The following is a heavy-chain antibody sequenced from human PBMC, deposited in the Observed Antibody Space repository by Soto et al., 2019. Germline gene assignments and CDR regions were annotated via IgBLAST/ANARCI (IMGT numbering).Heavy chain of an antibody. D-gene: IGHD2-2*01. J-gene: IGHJ5*02. Sequence: ASVKVSCKASGYTFTSYGISWVRQAPGQGLEWMGWISAYNGNTNYAQKLQGRVTMTTDTSTSTAYMELRSLRSDDTAVYYCARDSPRQLLESRRIDPWGQGTLVTVSS. CDR3: ARDSPRQLLESRRIDP. CDR2: ISAYNGNT. CDR1: GYTFTSYG. V-gene: IGHV1-18*01.